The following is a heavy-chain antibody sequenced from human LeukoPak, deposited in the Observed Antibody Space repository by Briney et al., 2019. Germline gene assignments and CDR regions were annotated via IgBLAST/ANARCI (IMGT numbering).Heavy chain of an antibody. V-gene: IGHV4-34*01. CDR3: ARSVDTAMVTPFDY. D-gene: IGHD5-18*01. CDR2: INHSGST. J-gene: IGHJ4*02. Sequence: SETLSLTCAVYGGSFSGYYWSWIRQPPGKELEWIGEINHSGSTNYNPSLKSRVTISVDTSKNQFSLKLSSVTAADTAVYYCARSVDTAMVTPFDYWGQGTLVTVSS. CDR1: GGSFSGYY.